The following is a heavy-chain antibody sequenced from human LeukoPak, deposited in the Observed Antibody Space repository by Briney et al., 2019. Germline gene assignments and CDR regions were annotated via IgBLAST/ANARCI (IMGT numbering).Heavy chain of an antibody. CDR1: GGSFSGYY. V-gene: IGHV4-34*01. Sequence: SETLSLTCAVYGGSFSGYYWSWIRQPPGKGLEWIWEINHSGSTNYNPSLKSRVTISVDTSRNQFSLKLSSVTAADTAVYYCARGHDDILTGSRMDVWGQGTTVTVSS. J-gene: IGHJ6*02. CDR3: ARGHDDILTGSRMDV. CDR2: INHSGST. D-gene: IGHD3-9*01.